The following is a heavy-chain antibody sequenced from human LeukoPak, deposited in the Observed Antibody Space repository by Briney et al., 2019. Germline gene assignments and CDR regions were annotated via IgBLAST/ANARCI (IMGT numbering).Heavy chain of an antibody. D-gene: IGHD6-13*01. CDR3: ARGMGRIAAAGTFRAFDI. CDR2: INHSGST. V-gene: IGHV4-34*01. Sequence: SETLSLTCAVYGGSFSGYYWSWIRQPPGKGLEWIGEINHSGSTNYNPSLKSRVTISVDTSKNQFSLKLSSVTAADTAVYYCARGMGRIAAAGTFRAFDIWGQGTMVTVSS. CDR1: GGSFSGYY. J-gene: IGHJ3*02.